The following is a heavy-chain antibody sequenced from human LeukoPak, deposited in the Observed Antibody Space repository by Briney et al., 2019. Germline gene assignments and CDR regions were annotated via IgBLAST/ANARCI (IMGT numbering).Heavy chain of an antibody. J-gene: IGHJ4*02. CDR2: ISWNSGSI. Sequence: PGGSLRLSCAASGFTFDDYAMHWVRQAPGKGLEWVPGISWNSGSIGYADSVKGRFTISRDNAKNSLYLQMNSLRAEDMALYYCAKDGGSGEFDYWGQGTLVTVSS. CDR1: GFTFDDYA. CDR3: AKDGGSGEFDY. V-gene: IGHV3-9*03. D-gene: IGHD3-10*01.